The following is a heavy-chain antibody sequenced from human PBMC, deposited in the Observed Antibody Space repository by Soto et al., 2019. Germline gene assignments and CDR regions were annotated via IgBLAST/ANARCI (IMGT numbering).Heavy chain of an antibody. CDR2: IFHNGNT. D-gene: IGHD3-9*01. CDR3: AREGYDILTGYPNNWFDP. V-gene: IGHV4-4*02. Sequence: SETLSLTCAVSGGSIISTNWWCWVRQPPGKGLEWIGEIFHNGNTNYNPSLKSRLSISVDKSKNQFSLKLISVTAADTAVYYCAREGYDILTGYPNNWFDPWGQGTLVTVSS. CDR1: GGSIISTNW. J-gene: IGHJ5*02.